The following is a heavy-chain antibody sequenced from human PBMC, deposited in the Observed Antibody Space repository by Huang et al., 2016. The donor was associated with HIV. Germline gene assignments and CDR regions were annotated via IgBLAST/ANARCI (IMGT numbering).Heavy chain of an antibody. CDR3: ARQWVLLDYLMGMDV. CDR2: INDSGDT. CDR1: GASFTGNY. D-gene: IGHD3-3*01. Sequence: QVHLQQWGAGLLKPSETLTLTCAVSGASFTGNYWTWIRQTPGKGLEWSGEINDSGDTIYNPSLESRVTISIDRSKKQFSLRLSSMTAADTAVYYCARQWVLLDYLMGMDVWGQGTTVIVSS. V-gene: IGHV4-34*01. J-gene: IGHJ6*02.